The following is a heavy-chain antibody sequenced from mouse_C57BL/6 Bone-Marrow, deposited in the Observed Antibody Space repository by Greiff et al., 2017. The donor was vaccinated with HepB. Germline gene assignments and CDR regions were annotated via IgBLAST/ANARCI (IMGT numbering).Heavy chain of an antibody. CDR2: ISSGSSTI. Sequence: EVQGVESGGGLVKPGGSLKLSCAASGFTFSDYGMHWVRQAPEKGLEWVAYISSGSSTIYYADTVKGRFTISRDNAKNTLFLQMTSLRSEDTAMYYCASYDYGSSYYAMDYWGQGTSVTVSS. J-gene: IGHJ4*01. V-gene: IGHV5-17*01. D-gene: IGHD2-4*01. CDR1: GFTFSDYG. CDR3: ASYDYGSSYYAMDY.